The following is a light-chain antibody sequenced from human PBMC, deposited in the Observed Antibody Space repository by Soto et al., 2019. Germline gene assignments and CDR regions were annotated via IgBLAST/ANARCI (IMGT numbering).Light chain of an antibody. CDR1: NSDVGIYDF. J-gene: IGLJ1*01. CDR2: EVS. Sequence: QPVLTQPASVSGTPGQSITISCTGSNSDVGIYDFVSWYQHHPGRAPKLIVSEVSHRPSGVSNRFSGSKSGNTASLTISGLQSEDEADYYCISYTSDDVRYVFGTGTKVT. V-gene: IGLV2-14*01. CDR3: ISYTSDDVRYV.